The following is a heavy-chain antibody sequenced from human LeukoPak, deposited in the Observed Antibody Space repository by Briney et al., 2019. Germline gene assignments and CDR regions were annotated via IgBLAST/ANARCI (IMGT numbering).Heavy chain of an antibody. CDR1: GGSFSGYY. CDR2: INHSGST. V-gene: IGHV4-34*01. Sequence: SETLSLTCAVYGGSFSGYYWSWIRQPPGKGLEWIGEINHSGSTNYNPSLKSRVTISVDTSKNQFSLKLSSVTAADTAVYYCAREGSGSSWYISETTWFDPWGQGTLVTVSS. D-gene: IGHD6-13*01. J-gene: IGHJ5*02. CDR3: AREGSGSSWYISETTWFDP.